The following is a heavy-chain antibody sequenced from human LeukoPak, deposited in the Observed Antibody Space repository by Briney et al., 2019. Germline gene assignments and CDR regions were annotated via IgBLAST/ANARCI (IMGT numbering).Heavy chain of an antibody. CDR2: IIPIFGIA. D-gene: IGHD2-15*01. CDR1: GGTFSSYA. Sequence: GASMKVSCKASGGTFSSYAISWVRQAPGQGLEWMGRIIPIFGIANYAQKFQGRVTITADKSTSTAYMELSSLRSEDTAVYYCARGGLYGGSSFGYWGQGTLVTVSS. V-gene: IGHV1-69*04. J-gene: IGHJ4*02. CDR3: ARGGLYGGSSFGY.